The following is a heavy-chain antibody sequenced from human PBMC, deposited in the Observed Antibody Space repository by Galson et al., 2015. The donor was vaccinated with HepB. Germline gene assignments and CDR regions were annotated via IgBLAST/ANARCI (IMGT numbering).Heavy chain of an antibody. CDR3: ARAHRDEEWYFDY. Sequence: SVKVSCKASGGTFSSYAISWVRQAPGQGLEWMGGIIPIFGTANYAQKFQGRVTITADKSTSTAYMELSSLRSEDTAVYYCARAHRDEEWYFDYWGQGTLVTVSS. CDR2: IIPIFGTA. J-gene: IGHJ4*02. D-gene: IGHD3-3*01. CDR1: GGTFSSYA. V-gene: IGHV1-69*06.